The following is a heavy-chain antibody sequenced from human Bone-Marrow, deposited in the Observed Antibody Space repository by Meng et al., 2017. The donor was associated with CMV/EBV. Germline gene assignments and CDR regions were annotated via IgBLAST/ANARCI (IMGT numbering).Heavy chain of an antibody. J-gene: IGHJ4*02. CDR1: GFTVSSNY. Sequence: GGSLRLSCAASGFTVSSNYMNWVRQAPGKGLEWVSSISSSSSYIYYADSVKGRFTISRDNAKNSLYLQMNSLRGEDTAVYYCARDIPYSGNYEFEYWGQGTLVTVPS. V-gene: IGHV3-21*01. CDR2: ISSSSSYI. D-gene: IGHD1-26*01. CDR3: ARDIPYSGNYEFEY.